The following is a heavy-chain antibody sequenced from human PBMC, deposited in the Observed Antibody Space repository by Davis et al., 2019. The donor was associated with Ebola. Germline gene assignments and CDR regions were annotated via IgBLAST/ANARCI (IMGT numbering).Heavy chain of an antibody. CDR3: SRRNWFDP. CDR2: ITVTSNYT. V-gene: IGHV3-21*01. Sequence: GESLKISCAASGFTFSSYIMNWVRQAPGQGLESVSSITVTSNYTYYADSVKGRFTISRDNAKNSLYLQMNSLRAEDTAVYYCSRRNWFDPWGQGTLVTVSS. J-gene: IGHJ5*02. CDR1: GFTFSSYI.